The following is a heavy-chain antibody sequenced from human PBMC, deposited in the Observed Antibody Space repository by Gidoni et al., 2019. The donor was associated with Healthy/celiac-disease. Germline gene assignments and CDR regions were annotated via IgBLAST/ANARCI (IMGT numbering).Heavy chain of an antibody. CDR2: IKSKTDGGTT. J-gene: IGHJ6*02. D-gene: IGHD6-6*01. CDR3: TTDVLSQSSMDYYYYYGMDV. CDR1: VFTFVYAW. V-gene: IGHV3-15*07. Sequence: EVQLVESGGGLVKPGGSLRLSCASSVFTFVYAWFNCGRQAPGKGLEWVGRIKSKTDGGTTDYAAPVKGRFTISRDDSKNTLYLQMNSLKTEDTAVYYCTTDVLSQSSMDYYYYYGMDVWGQGTTVTVSS.